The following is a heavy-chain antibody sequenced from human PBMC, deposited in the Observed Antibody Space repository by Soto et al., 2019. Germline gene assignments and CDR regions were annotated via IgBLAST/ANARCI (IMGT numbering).Heavy chain of an antibody. Sequence: GGSLRLSCAASGFTFSSYAMSWVRQAPGKGLEWVSAISGSGGSTYYADSVKGRFTISRDNSKNTLYLQMNSLRAEDTAVYYCAKDPARADVLRYFDWLPGYFDYWGQGTLVTVSS. J-gene: IGHJ4*02. D-gene: IGHD3-9*01. CDR1: GFTFSSYA. CDR2: ISGSGGST. V-gene: IGHV3-23*01. CDR3: AKDPARADVLRYFDWLPGYFDY.